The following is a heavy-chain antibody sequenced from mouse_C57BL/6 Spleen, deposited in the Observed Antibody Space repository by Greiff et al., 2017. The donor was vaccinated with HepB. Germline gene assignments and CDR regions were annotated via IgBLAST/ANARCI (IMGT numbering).Heavy chain of an antibody. CDR2: IYPSDSET. Sequence: QVHVKQSGPELVKPGASVKISCKASGYTFTSYWMDWVKQRPGQGLEWIGNIYPSDSETHYNQKFKDKATLTVDKSSSTAYMQLSSLTSEDSAVYYCALITTVVAPVDYWGQGTTLTVSS. CDR1: GYTFTSYW. D-gene: IGHD1-1*01. J-gene: IGHJ2*01. CDR3: ALITTVVAPVDY. V-gene: IGHV1-61*01.